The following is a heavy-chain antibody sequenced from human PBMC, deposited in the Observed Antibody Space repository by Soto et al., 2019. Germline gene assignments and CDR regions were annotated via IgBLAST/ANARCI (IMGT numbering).Heavy chain of an antibody. D-gene: IGHD6-13*01. V-gene: IGHV3-74*01. CDR2: ISTDGSST. CDR1: GFTFSAYW. CDR3: SRSRYSGSYGDV. J-gene: IGHJ6*02. Sequence: EVQLVESGGGLVQPGGSLRLSCAASGFTFSAYWVHWVCLAPGKGLVWVSRISTDGSSTHYADSVKGRFTISRDNAKNTLYLQMNSLRAEDTAVYYCSRSRYSGSYGDVWGQGTTVTVSS.